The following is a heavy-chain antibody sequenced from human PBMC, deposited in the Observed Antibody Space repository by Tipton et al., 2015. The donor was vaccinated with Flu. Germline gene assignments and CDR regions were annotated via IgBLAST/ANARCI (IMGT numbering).Heavy chain of an antibody. J-gene: IGHJ5*02. V-gene: IGHV1-46*01. D-gene: IGHD6-13*01. CDR3: ARDLGAAANSGIDL. CDR2: INPSDGST. Sequence: QVQLVQSGAEVKKPGASVKVSCKASGYPFTSYHMHWVRQAPGQGLEWMGIINPSDGSTTYAQKFQGMITMTRDTSTSTVYLELGSPRSEDTAVYYCARDLGAAANSGIDLWGQGPVVTVSS. CDR1: GYPFTSYH.